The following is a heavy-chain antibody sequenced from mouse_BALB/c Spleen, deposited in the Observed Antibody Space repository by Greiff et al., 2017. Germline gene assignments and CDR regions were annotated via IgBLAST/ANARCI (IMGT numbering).Heavy chain of an antibody. CDR1: GFTFSSYG. CDR3: ARDHYYGSDYWYLDV. Sequence: EVLLVESGGGLVQPGGSLKLSCAASGFTFSSYGMSWVRQTPDKRLELVATININGCSTYYPDSVKGRFTISRANAKNNLYLKMSMLKTEDTDMDYCARDHYYGSDYWYLDVWGAGTTVTVSS. D-gene: IGHD1-1*01. CDR2: ININGCST. J-gene: IGHJ1*01. V-gene: IGHV5-6-3*01.